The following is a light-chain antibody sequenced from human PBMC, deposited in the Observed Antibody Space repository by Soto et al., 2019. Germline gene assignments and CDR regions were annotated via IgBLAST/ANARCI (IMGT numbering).Light chain of an antibody. CDR2: GAS. CDR1: QSVSSSY. V-gene: IGKV3-15*01. J-gene: IGKJ4*01. CDR3: HHYHNAAGT. Sequence: EIVLTQSPGTLSLSPGARATLSCRASQSVSSSYLAWYQQKPGQAPRLLIYGASTRATGIPARFSGSGSGTELTLTINSLQSEDYAVYFCHHYHNAAGTFGGGTKVDIK.